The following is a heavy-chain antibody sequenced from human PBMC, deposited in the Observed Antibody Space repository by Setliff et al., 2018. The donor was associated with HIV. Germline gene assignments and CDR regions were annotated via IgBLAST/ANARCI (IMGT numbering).Heavy chain of an antibody. CDR3: ASKVFCTNGVCLDAFDI. CDR2: IIPNSGGT. D-gene: IGHD2-8*01. CDR1: GYTFTAYY. Sequence: ASVKVSCKASGYTFTAYYMHWVRQAPGQGLEWMGRIIPNSGGTNYAQKFQGRVTMTRDTSISTAYMELSGLGSDDTAVYYCASKVFCTNGVCLDAFDIWGQGTMVTVSS. V-gene: IGHV1-2*06. J-gene: IGHJ3*02.